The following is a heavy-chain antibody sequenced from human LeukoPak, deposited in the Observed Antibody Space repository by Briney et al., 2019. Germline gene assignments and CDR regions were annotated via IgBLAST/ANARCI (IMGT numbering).Heavy chain of an antibody. CDR3: ARAERRGGNFDY. CDR1: GYSISSGYY. J-gene: IGHJ4*02. D-gene: IGHD1-1*01. V-gene: IGHV4-38-2*02. CDR2: IYHSGST. Sequence: SETLSLTCTVSGYSISSGYYWGWIRQPPGKGLEWIGSIYHSGSTYYNPSLKSRVTISVDTSKNQFSLKLSSVTAADTAVYYCARAERRGGNFDYWGQGTLVTVSS.